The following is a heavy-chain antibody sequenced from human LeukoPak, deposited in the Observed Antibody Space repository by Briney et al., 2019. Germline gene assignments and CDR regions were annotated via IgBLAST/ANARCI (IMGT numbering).Heavy chain of an antibody. D-gene: IGHD4-17*01. V-gene: IGHV4-38-2*01. CDR3: ARNSTVTPPNTGYFDY. Sequence: SETLSLTCGVSGYSISSGDYWGWIRQPPGKGLEWIGSVYYSGSTHYNPSLKSRVTISVDTSRNQFSLKLSSVTAADTAVYYCARNSTVTPPNTGYFDYWGQGTLATVSS. CDR1: GYSISSGDY. CDR2: VYYSGST. J-gene: IGHJ4*02.